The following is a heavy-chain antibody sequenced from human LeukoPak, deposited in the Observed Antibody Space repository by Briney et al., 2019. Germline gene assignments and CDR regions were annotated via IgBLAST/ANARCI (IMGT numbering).Heavy chain of an antibody. CDR3: AKETQEEIITIFGVVISS. CDR2: ISGSGGST. J-gene: IGHJ5*02. D-gene: IGHD3-3*01. Sequence: SGGSLRLSCAASGFTFSSYAMSWVRQAPGKGLEWVSAISGSGGSTYYADSVKGRFTISRDNSKNTLYLQMNSLRAEDTAVYYCAKETQEEIITIFGVVISSWGQGTLVTVSS. CDR1: GFTFSSYA. V-gene: IGHV3-23*01.